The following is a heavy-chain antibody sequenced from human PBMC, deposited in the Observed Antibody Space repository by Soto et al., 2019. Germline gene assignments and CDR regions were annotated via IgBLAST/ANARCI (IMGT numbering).Heavy chain of an antibody. CDR1: GGSISSYY. CDR2: IYYSGST. V-gene: IGHV4-59*01. Sequence: SETQSLTYTVSGGSISSYYWSWIRQPPGKGLEWIGYIYYSGSTNYNPSLKSRVTISVDTSKNQFSLKLSSVTAADTAVYYCAREGLTGTIGLYYYYGMDIWGQGTTVTVSS. CDR3: AREGLTGTIGLYYYYGMDI. J-gene: IGHJ6*02. D-gene: IGHD1-7*01.